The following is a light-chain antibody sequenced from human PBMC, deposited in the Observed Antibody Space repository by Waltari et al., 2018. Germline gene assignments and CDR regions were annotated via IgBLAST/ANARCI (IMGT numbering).Light chain of an antibody. J-gene: IGKJ4*01. CDR1: QSISSY. CDR2: AAS. Sequence: PSSLSASVGDRVSITCRASQSISSYLNWYQQKPGKAPKLLIYAASSLQSGVPSRFSGSGSGTDFTLTISSLQPEDFATYYCQQSYSTPKTFGGGTKVEIK. V-gene: IGKV1-39*01. CDR3: QQSYSTPKT.